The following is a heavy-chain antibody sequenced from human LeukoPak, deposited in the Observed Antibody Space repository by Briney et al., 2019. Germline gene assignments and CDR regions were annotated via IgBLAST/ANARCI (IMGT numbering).Heavy chain of an antibody. V-gene: IGHV6-1*01. CDR2: TYYRSKWYN. D-gene: IGHD3-22*01. CDR3: ARDLRCYDSIGYYYDGSLFDY. J-gene: IGHJ4*02. CDR1: GDSVSSNSAA. Sequence: SQTLSLTCAIYGDSVSSNSAAWNWIRQSPSRGLEWLGRTYYRSKWYNDYAVSVKSRITINPDTSKNQFSLQLNSVTPEDTAVYYCARDLRCYDSIGYYYDGSLFDYWGQATLVTVSS.